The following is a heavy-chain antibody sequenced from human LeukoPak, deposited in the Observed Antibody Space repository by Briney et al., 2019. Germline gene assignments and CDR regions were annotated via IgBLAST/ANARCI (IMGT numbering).Heavy chain of an antibody. CDR1: GGSISSSSYY. J-gene: IGHJ3*02. V-gene: IGHV4-39*01. D-gene: IGHD2-2*01. Sequence: KPSETLSLTCTVSGGSISSSSYYWGWIRQPPGKGLEWIGGIYYSGSTYYNPSLKSRVTISVDTSKNQFSLKLSFVIAADTAVYYCARHRVVVVPAVDDAFDIWGQGTMVTVSS. CDR2: IYYSGST. CDR3: ARHRVVVVPAVDDAFDI.